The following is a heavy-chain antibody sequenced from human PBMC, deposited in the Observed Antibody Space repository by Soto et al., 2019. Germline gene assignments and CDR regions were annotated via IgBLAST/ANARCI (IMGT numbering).Heavy chain of an antibody. D-gene: IGHD6-19*01. V-gene: IGHV4-34*02. CDR3: ARAGFSNGFYGTFDY. CDR1: GGSFNSYY. CDR2: INHRGSS. Sequence: QVQLQQWGAGLLKPSETLSLTCAVDGGSFNSYYWSWIRQPPGKGLEWIAEINHRGSSNRNPALESRFTISVDTSKNQFSLELNSVTAADTAVYYCARAGFSNGFYGTFDYWGQGTLVTVSS. J-gene: IGHJ4*02.